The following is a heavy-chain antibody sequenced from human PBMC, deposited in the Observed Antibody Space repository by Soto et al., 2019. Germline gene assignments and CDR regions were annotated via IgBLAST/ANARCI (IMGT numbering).Heavy chain of an antibody. D-gene: IGHD1-1*01. CDR3: AKITSATDAFDI. CDR1: GGSISSYY. CDR2: IYYSGST. V-gene: IGHV4-59*01. J-gene: IGHJ3*02. Sequence: SETLSLTCTVSGGSISSYYWSWIRQPPGKGLEWIGYIYYSGSTNYNPSLKSRVTISVDTSKNQLSLKLSSVTAADTAVYYCAKITSATDAFDIWGQGTMVTVSS.